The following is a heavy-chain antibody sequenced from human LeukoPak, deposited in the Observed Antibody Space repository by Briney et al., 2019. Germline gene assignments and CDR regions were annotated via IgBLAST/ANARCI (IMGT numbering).Heavy chain of an antibody. V-gene: IGHV4-30-2*01. CDR1: GGSISSGGYS. J-gene: IGHJ4*02. D-gene: IGHD3-22*01. CDR2: IYHSGST. CDR3: VSSTYYYDSSGSPLYYFDY. Sequence: KTSETLSLTCAVSGGSISSGGYSWSWIRQPPGKGLEWIGYIYHSGSTYYNPSLKSRVTISVDRSKNQFSLKLSSVTAADTAVYYCVSSTYYYDSSGSPLYYFDYWGQGTLVTVSS.